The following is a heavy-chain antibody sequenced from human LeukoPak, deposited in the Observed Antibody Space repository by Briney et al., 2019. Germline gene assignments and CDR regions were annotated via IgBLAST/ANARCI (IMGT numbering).Heavy chain of an antibody. Sequence: PSQTLSLTCTVSGASISSFYWSWIRQPPGKGLEWNGYVYHSGRTNYNPSLKSRVTISADTSKNHFSLKLISVTAADTAIYYCAREDASGGTHLDYWGQGTLVTVSS. D-gene: IGHD4-23*01. CDR1: GASISSFY. V-gene: IGHV4-59*01. CDR2: VYHSGRT. J-gene: IGHJ4*02. CDR3: AREDASGGTHLDY.